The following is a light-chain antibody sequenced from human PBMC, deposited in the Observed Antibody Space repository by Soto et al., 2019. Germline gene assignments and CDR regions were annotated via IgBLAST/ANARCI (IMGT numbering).Light chain of an antibody. CDR2: GAS. J-gene: IGKJ2*01. CDR3: QQYNNWPPYT. Sequence: EIVMTQSPATLSVSPGERATLSCRASQSVSSNLAWYQQKPGQAPMLLIYGASTRATDIPARFSGSGSGTELTLSISRRQYEDFAVYYCQQYNNWPPYTFGQGTKLEIK. V-gene: IGKV3-15*01. CDR1: QSVSSN.